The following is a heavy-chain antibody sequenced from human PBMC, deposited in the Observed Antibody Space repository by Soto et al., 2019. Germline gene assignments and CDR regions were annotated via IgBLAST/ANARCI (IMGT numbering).Heavy chain of an antibody. CDR2: INHSGST. CDR3: ASYSSSWYKDAFDI. V-gene: IGHV4-34*01. Sequence: QVQLQQWGAGLLKPSETLSLTCAVYGGSFSGYYWSWIRQPPGKGLEWIGEINHSGSTNYNPSLKSRVTISVDTSKTQFSLKLSSVTAADTAVYYCASYSSSWYKDAFDIWGQGTMVTVSS. CDR1: GGSFSGYY. D-gene: IGHD6-13*01. J-gene: IGHJ3*02.